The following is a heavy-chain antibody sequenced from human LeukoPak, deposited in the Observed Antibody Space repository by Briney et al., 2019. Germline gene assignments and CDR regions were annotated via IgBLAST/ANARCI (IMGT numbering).Heavy chain of an antibody. J-gene: IGHJ5*02. Sequence: ASVKVSCKVSGYNLTELSMHWVRQAPGKGLEWMGGFDPEDGETIYAQKFQGRVTMTEDTSTDTAYMELSSLRSEDTAVYYCATDQYGRVVPAASGNWFDPWGQGTLVTVSS. CDR1: GYNLTELS. CDR2: FDPEDGET. CDR3: ATDQYGRVVPAASGNWFDP. D-gene: IGHD2-2*01. V-gene: IGHV1-24*01.